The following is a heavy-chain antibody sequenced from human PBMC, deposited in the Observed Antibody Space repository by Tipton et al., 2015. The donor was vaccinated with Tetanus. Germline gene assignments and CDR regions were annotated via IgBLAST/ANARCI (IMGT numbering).Heavy chain of an antibody. CDR1: GFDFSTYW. D-gene: IGHD3-16*01. CDR2: LWFDGGDE. Sequence: SLRLSCAASGFDFSTYWMSWVRQAPGKGLEWVAVLWFDGGDEYYADSVKGRFTISRDNSKNMLFLQMNSMRAEDTAVYYCTSSLNTWYYYGVDVWGQGTTVTVSS. CDR3: TSSLNTWYYYGVDV. J-gene: IGHJ6*02. V-gene: IGHV3-33*08.